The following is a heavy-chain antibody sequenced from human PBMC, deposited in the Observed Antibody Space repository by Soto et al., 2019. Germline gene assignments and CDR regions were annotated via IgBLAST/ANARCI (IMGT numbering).Heavy chain of an antibody. CDR2: IFHDGSNK. D-gene: IGHD6-13*01. Sequence: QVQLVESGGGVVQPGRSLRLSCAASGFTFSNYGMHWVRRAPGKGLEWMAVIFHDGSNKYYADAVKGQFTISRDNSENTLYLQMNSLRTEDTAVYYCATLIPGYTRNSRSATCGMDVWCQGTTVTVSS. J-gene: IGHJ6*02. CDR1: GFTFSNYG. V-gene: IGHV3-30*03. CDR3: ATLIPGYTRNSRSATCGMDV.